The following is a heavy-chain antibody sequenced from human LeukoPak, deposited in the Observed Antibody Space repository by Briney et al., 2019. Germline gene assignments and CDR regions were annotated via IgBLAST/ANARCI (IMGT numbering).Heavy chain of an antibody. J-gene: IGHJ4*02. Sequence: GGSLRLSCAASGFTFSSYGMHWVRQAPGKGLEGVAFIRYDGSNKYYADSVKGRFTISRDNSKNTLYLRMNSLRADDTAVYYCAKSYKVIVEGYKSGYYFDYWGQGTLVTVSS. V-gene: IGHV3-30*02. CDR3: AKSYKVIVEGYKSGYYFDY. CDR1: GFTFSSYG. CDR2: IRYDGSNK. D-gene: IGHD3-22*01.